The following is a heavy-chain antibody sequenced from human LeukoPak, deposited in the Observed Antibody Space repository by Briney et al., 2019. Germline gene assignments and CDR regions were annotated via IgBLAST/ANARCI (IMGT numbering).Heavy chain of an antibody. V-gene: IGHV4-34*01. CDR3: ARSSGYTYGDYGGRGSWFDP. J-gene: IGHJ5*02. Sequence: SETLSLTCAVYGGSFSGYYWSWIRRPPGKGLEWIGEINHSGSTNYNPSLTSRVTISVDTSKNQCSLKLSSVTAADTAVYYCARSSGYTYGDYGGRGSWFDPWGQGTLVTVSS. CDR1: GGSFSGYY. D-gene: IGHD4-17*01. CDR2: INHSGST.